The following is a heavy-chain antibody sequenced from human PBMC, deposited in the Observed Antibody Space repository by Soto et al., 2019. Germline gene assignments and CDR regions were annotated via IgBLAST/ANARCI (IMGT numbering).Heavy chain of an antibody. D-gene: IGHD3-22*01. CDR1: GFTFSSYA. CDR3: ARAKQDYYDSSGPFDP. CDR2: ISYDGSNK. J-gene: IGHJ5*02. V-gene: IGHV3-30-3*01. Sequence: GGSLRLSCAAPGFTFSSYAMHWVRQAPGKGLEWVAVISYDGSNKYYADSVKGRFTISRDNSKNTLYLQMNSLRAEDTAVYYCARAKQDYYDSSGPFDPWGQGTLVTVSS.